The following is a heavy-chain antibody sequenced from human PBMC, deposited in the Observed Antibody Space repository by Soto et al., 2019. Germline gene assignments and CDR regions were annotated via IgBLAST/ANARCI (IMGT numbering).Heavy chain of an antibody. V-gene: IGHV3-33*01. CDR2: IWYDGSNK. D-gene: IGHD5-18*01. CDR1: GFTFSSYG. CDR3: ARDIPFSYSYGPMDV. J-gene: IGHJ6*02. Sequence: GGSLRLSCAASGFTFSSYGMHWVRQAPGKGLEWVAVIWYDGSNKYYADSVKGRFTISRDNSKNTLYLQMNSLRAEDTAVYYCARDIPFSYSYGPMDVWGQGTTVTVSS.